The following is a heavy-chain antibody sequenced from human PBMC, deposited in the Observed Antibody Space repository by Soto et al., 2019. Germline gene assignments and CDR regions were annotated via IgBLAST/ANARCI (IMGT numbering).Heavy chain of an antibody. J-gene: IGHJ4*02. CDR1: GFSLTSGVG. CDR2: IYWDDDK. D-gene: IGHD3-22*01. CDR3: AHVSYYYDSSGYSDFDY. V-gene: IGHV2-5*02. Sequence: QITLKESGPTLVKPTQTLTPTCTFSGFSLTSGVGVGWIRQPPGKALEWLALIYWDDDKRYSPSLKSRLTITKDTSKNQVVLTMTNMDPVDTATYYCAHVSYYYDSSGYSDFDYWGQGTLVTVSS.